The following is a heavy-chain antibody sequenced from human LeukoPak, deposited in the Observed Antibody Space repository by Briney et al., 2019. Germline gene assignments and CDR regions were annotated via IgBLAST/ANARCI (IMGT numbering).Heavy chain of an antibody. V-gene: IGHV3-23*01. Sequence: GGSLRLSCAASGFTFSSYAMSWVRQAPGKGLEWVSAISGGGDITYYADSVKGRFTISRDNSKNTLYLQMNSLRAEDTAVFYCAKQEGNTYGTLDYWGQGTLVTVSS. J-gene: IGHJ4*02. CDR1: GFTFSSYA. CDR2: ISGGGDIT. D-gene: IGHD5-18*01. CDR3: AKQEGNTYGTLDY.